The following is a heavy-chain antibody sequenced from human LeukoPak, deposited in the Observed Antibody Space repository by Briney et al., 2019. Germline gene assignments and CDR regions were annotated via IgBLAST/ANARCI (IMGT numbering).Heavy chain of an antibody. V-gene: IGHV4-59*01. D-gene: IGHD3-22*01. CDR1: GGSISSYY. CDR2: INYSGST. CDR3: ASGKYYYDSSDHYYFDY. J-gene: IGHJ4*02. Sequence: PSETLSLTCTVSGGSISSYYWSWIRQPPGKGLEWIGYINYSGSTNYNPSLKSRVTISVDTSKNQFSLKLSSVTAADTAVYYCASGKYYYDSSDHYYFDYWGQGTLVTVS.